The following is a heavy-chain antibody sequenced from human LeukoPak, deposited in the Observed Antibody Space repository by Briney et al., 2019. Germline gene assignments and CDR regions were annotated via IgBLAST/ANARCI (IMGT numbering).Heavy chain of an antibody. CDR1: GFTFSSYS. Sequence: GGSLRLSCAASGFTFSSYSMNWVRQAPGKGLEWVSSISSSSSYIYYADPVKGRFTISRDNAKNSLYLQMNSLRAEDTAVYYCAREEAAAKDCWGQGTLVTVSS. D-gene: IGHD6-13*01. CDR2: ISSSSSYI. V-gene: IGHV3-21*01. J-gene: IGHJ4*02. CDR3: AREEAAAKDC.